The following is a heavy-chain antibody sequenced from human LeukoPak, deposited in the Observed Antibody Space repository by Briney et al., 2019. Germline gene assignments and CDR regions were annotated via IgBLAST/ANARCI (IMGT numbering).Heavy chain of an antibody. CDR1: GGTFSSYA. J-gene: IGHJ4*02. D-gene: IGHD3-22*01. CDR3: ARVAYYYDSSGYSRPFDY. CDR2: IIPIFGTA. V-gene: IGHV1-69*01. Sequence: SVRVSCKASGGTFSSYAISWVRQAPGQGLEWMGGIIPIFGTANYAQKFQGRVTITADESTSTAYMELSSLRSEDTAVYYCARVAYYYDSSGYSRPFDYWGQGTLVTVSS.